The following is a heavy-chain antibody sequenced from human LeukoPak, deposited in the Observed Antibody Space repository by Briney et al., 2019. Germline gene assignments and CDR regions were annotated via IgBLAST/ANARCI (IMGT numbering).Heavy chain of an antibody. CDR2: IYYSWST. Sequence: PSEPLSLTCTVSGGSISSCYWSWLRQPPGKGLEWIGYIYYSWSTNYNPSLKSRVTISADKSKNQFSLELGRVTCADPAWFSCWRAALYNYYACDIWGQGTMVTVSS. V-gene: IGHV4-59*12. J-gene: IGHJ3*02. CDR1: GGSISSCY. CDR3: WRAALYNYYACDI. D-gene: IGHD5-24*01.